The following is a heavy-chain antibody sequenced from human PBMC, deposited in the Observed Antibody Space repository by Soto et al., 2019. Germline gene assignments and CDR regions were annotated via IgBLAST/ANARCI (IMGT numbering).Heavy chain of an antibody. V-gene: IGHV1-3*01. CDR3: ATSISTSRYYYYYGMDV. D-gene: IGHD2-2*01. CDR1: GYTFTSYA. Sequence: VASVKVSCKASGYTFTSYAMHWVRQAPGQRLEWIGWINAGNGNTKYSQKFQGRVTITRDTSASTAYMELSSLRSEDTAVYYCATSISTSRYYYYYGMDVWGQGTTVNVSS. J-gene: IGHJ6*02. CDR2: INAGNGNT.